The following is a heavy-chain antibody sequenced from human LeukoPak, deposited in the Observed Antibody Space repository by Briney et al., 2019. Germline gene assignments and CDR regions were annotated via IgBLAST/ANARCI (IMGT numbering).Heavy chain of an antibody. D-gene: IGHD3-16*01. CDR3: ALGGAFRFRY. Sequence: GGSLRLSCAASGFAFSGDWMSWVRQAPGKGLEWVANIKHDGSEKYYVDSVKGRFTISRDNAKNSLYLQMNSLRAEDTAVYYCALGGAFRFRYWGRGNLVTVSS. J-gene: IGHJ4*02. V-gene: IGHV3-7*05. CDR1: GFAFSGDW. CDR2: IKHDGSEK.